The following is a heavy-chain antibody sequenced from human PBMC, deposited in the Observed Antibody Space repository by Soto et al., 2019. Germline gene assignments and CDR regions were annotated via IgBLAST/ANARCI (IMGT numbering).Heavy chain of an antibody. D-gene: IGHD3-10*01. J-gene: IGHJ5*02. CDR3: ARENYYYGSGSYYTYNWFDP. Sequence: PGGSLRLSCAASGFTFSSYAMHWVRQAPGKGLEWVAVISYDGSNKYYADSVKGRFTISRDNSKNTLYLQMNSLRAEDTAVYYCARENYYYGSGSYYTYNWFDPWGQGTLVTSPQ. CDR1: GFTFSSYA. V-gene: IGHV3-30-3*01. CDR2: ISYDGSNK.